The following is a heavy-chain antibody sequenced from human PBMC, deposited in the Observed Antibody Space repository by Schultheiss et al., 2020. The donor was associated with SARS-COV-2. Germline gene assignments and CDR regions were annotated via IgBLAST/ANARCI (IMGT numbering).Heavy chain of an antibody. CDR1: GYTFTGYY. J-gene: IGHJ6*02. CDR2: ISAYNGNT. CDR3: ARDIVGGGVRQRLGMDV. D-gene: IGHD3-16*01. V-gene: IGHV1-18*04. Sequence: ASVKVSCKASGYTFTGYYMHWVRQAPGQGLEWMGWISAYNGNTNYAQKLQGRVTMTTDTSTSTAYMELRSLRSDDTAVYYCARDIVGGGVRQRLGMDVWGQGTTVTVSS.